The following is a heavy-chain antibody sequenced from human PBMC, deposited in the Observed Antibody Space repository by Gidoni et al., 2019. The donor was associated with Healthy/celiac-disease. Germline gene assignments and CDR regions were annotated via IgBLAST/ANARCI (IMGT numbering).Heavy chain of an antibody. V-gene: IGHV1-46*01. CDR2: INPSGGST. CDR3: ARDRLVVPAARGDGMDV. Sequence: QVQLVQSGAEVKKPGASVKVSCKASGYTFTSYYMHWVRQAPGQGLEWMGIINPSGGSTSYAQKFQGRVTMTRDTSTSTVYMELSSLRSEDTAVYYCARDRLVVPAARGDGMDVWGQGTTVTVSS. J-gene: IGHJ6*02. D-gene: IGHD2-2*01. CDR1: GYTFTSYY.